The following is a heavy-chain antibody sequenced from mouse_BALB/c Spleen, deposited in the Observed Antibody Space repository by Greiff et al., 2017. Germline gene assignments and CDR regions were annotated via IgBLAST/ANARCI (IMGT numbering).Heavy chain of an antibody. V-gene: IGHV6-6*02. D-gene: IGHD2-3*01. CDR1: GFTFSNYW. J-gene: IGHJ3*01. Sequence: EVQLQESGGGLVQPGGSMKLSCVASGFTFSNYWMNWVRQSPEKGLEWVAEIRLKSNNYATHYAESVKGRFTISRDDSKSSVYLQMNNLRAEDTGIYYCTSYDVYYPPFAYWGQGTLVTVSA. CDR3: TSYDVYYPPFAY. CDR2: IRLKSNNYAT.